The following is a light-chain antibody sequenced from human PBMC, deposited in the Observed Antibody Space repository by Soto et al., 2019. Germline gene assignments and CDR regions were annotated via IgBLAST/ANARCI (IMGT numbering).Light chain of an antibody. J-gene: IGLJ2*01. Sequence: QSVLTQPASGSGSPGQSITISCTGTSSDIGRYNYVSWYQHSPGKAPKLIIYDVSDRPSGVSNRFSGSKSGTTASLTISGLQAEDEADYYCGAYTSSDTMIFGGGTKLTVL. CDR3: GAYTSSDTMI. CDR1: SSDIGRYNY. V-gene: IGLV2-14*03. CDR2: DVS.